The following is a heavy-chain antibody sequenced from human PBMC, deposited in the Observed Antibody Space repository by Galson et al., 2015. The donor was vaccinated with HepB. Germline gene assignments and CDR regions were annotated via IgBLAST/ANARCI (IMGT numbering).Heavy chain of an antibody. Sequence: SLRLSCAASGFTFSSYSMNWVRQAPGKGLEWVSSISSSSSYIYYADSVKGRFTISRDNAKNSLYLQMNSLRAEDTAVYYCASIGCTNGVCCPWGQGTLVTVSS. V-gene: IGHV3-21*01. D-gene: IGHD2-8*01. CDR2: ISSSSSYI. J-gene: IGHJ5*02. CDR3: ASIGCTNGVCCP. CDR1: GFTFSSYS.